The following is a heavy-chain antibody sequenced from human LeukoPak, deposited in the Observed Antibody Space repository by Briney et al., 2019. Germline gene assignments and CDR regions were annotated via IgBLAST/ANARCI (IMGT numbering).Heavy chain of an antibody. CDR3: AKDQDPYSGSYDYFDS. V-gene: IGHV3-23*01. CDR2: IGGSGGGT. D-gene: IGHD1-26*01. J-gene: IGHJ4*02. Sequence: PGGSLRLSCAASGFTFSSYAMSWVRQAPGKGLERVSAIGGSGGGTYYADSVKGRFTISRDNSRNTLYLQMNSLRAEDTAVYYCAKDQDPYSGSYDYFDSWGQGTLVTVSS. CDR1: GFTFSSYA.